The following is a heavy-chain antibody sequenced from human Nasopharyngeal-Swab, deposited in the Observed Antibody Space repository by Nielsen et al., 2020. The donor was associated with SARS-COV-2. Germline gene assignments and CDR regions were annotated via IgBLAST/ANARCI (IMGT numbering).Heavy chain of an antibody. CDR3: ARQDVSGSYRFMVY. V-gene: IGHV4-59*08. CDR1: GGSIGTYY. J-gene: IGHJ4*02. D-gene: IGHD3-16*02. Sequence: SETLSLTCTASGGSIGTYYWSWIRQPPGKGLEWIGFIYDTGSTMYNPSLKGRVTLSVDTSENQFSLRLTSVTAADSALYYCARQDVSGSYRFMVYWGQGTLVTVSS. CDR2: IYDTGST.